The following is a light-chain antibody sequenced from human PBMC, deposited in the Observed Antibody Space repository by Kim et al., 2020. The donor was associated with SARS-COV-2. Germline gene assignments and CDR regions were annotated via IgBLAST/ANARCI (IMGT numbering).Light chain of an antibody. J-gene: IGLJ2*01. CDR1: SLRTYY. V-gene: IGLV3-19*01. CDR2: GKN. Sequence: SSELTQDPAVSVALGQTVRITCQGDSLRTYYASWYQQKPGQAPILVIHGKNNRPSGNPDRFSGSSSGNTASLTVTGAQAVDEADYYCISRDNSGDHVVFGGGTQLTVL. CDR3: ISRDNSGDHVV.